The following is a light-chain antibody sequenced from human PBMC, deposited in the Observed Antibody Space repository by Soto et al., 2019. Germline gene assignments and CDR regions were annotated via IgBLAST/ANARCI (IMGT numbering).Light chain of an antibody. CDR3: QQYNNSRVT. J-gene: IGKJ1*01. CDR1: QSVSSN. CDR2: GAS. V-gene: IGKV3-15*01. Sequence: ELVMTQSPATLSVSPGERATLSCRASQSVSSNLAWYQQKPGQAPRLLIYGASTRATGILARFSGSGSGTEFTLTISSLQSEDFAVYYCQQYNNSRVTFGQGTKVDIK.